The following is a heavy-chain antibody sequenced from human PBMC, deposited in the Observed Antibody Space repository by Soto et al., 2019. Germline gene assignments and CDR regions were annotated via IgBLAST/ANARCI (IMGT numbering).Heavy chain of an antibody. CDR1: GFTFSSYA. J-gene: IGHJ6*02. V-gene: IGHV3-30-3*01. CDR3: ERDRGSKSYYYYGMDV. Sequence: QVQLVESGGGVVQPGRSLRLSCAASGFTFSSYAMHWVRQPPGKGLEWVAVISYDGSNKYYADSVKGRFTISRDNSKNTLYVQMKSLSAEDTAVYYCERDRGSKSYYYYGMDVWGQGTTVTVSS. CDR2: ISYDGSNK. D-gene: IGHD2-2*01.